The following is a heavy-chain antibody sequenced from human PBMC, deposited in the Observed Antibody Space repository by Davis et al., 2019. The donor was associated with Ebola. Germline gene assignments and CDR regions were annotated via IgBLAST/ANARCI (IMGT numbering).Heavy chain of an antibody. J-gene: IGHJ4*02. CDR1: GFNFRTYS. D-gene: IGHD3-9*01. Sequence: GESLKISCVASGFNFRTYSMHWVRQAPGKGLEWVASLSYDGNKEYYAESGRGRFTIPRDSSQNTVYLQLERLRIEDTAVYFWLRDGVVILTGFYGDVYWGQGTPVTVSS. CDR2: LSYDGNKE. CDR3: LRDGVVILTGFYGDVY. V-gene: IGHV3-30-3*01.